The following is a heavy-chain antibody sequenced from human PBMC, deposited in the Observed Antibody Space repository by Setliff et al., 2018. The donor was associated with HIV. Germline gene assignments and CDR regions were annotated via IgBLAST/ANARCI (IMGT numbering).Heavy chain of an antibody. J-gene: IGHJ4*02. V-gene: IGHV5-51*01. Sequence: PGESLKISCKALDYTFTTYWIAWVRQMPGEGLEWMGIIYPDDSDIRYNPSFQNQITISADKSIATAIYYCTTFRKGYVTDWYLDFWGQGTLVTVSS. CDR2: IYPDDSDI. CDR3: DF. CDR1: DYTFTTYW. D-gene: IGHD2-8*01.